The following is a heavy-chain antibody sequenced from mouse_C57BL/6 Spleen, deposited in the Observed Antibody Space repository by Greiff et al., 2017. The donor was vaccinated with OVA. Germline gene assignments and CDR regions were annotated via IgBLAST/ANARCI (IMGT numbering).Heavy chain of an antibody. CDR2: IYPRSGNT. Sequence: VQLQQSGAELARPGASVKLSCKASGYTFTSYGISWVKQRTGQGLEWIGEIYPRSGNTYYNEKFKGKATLTADKASSTAYMELRSLTSEDSAVYFCARINYYGSSYGGYFDVWGTGTTVTVSS. D-gene: IGHD1-1*01. CDR1: GYTFTSYG. J-gene: IGHJ1*03. CDR3: ARINYYGSSYGGYFDV. V-gene: IGHV1-81*01.